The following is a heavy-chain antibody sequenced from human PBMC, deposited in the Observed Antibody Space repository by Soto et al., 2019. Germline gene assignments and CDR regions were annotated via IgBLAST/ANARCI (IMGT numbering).Heavy chain of an antibody. J-gene: IGHJ6*02. Sequence: GASVKDSCKESRYTFTNFYIHWLRQAPGQGLEWMAIINPSGGSTTYPQKFQGRVTMTRDTSMSTVHMELITLRSEDTAVYYCARSQVGRPLDVWGPGTTVTVSS. V-gene: IGHV1-46*01. CDR1: RYTFTNFY. D-gene: IGHD1-26*01. CDR3: ARSQVGRPLDV. CDR2: INPSGGST.